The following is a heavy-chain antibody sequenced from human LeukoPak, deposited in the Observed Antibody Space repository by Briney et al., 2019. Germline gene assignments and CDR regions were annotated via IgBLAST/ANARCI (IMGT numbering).Heavy chain of an antibody. Sequence: PPETLSLTCSVSGGSISSYYWSWIRQPPGKGLEWIGYIYSSGSTNYNPSLESRVTISEDTSKNQISLKLSSVTAADTAIYYCARRSWYVDYWGQGTLVTVSS. CDR1: GGSISSYY. D-gene: IGHD6-13*01. CDR2: IYSSGST. CDR3: ARRSWYVDY. J-gene: IGHJ4*02. V-gene: IGHV4-59*08.